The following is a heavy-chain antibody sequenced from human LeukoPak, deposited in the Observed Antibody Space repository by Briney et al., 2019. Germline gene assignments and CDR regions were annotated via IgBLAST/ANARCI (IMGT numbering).Heavy chain of an antibody. Sequence: SETLSLTCTVSGGSISSSSCYWGWIRQPPGKGLEWIGSIYYSGSTYYNPSLKSRVTISVDTSKNQFSLKLSSVTAADTAVYYCARRVYRGRYCSGGSCYSEPGRPNWFDPWGQGTLVTVSS. V-gene: IGHV4-39*01. CDR2: IYYSGST. CDR3: ARRVYRGRYCSGGSCYSEPGRPNWFDP. J-gene: IGHJ5*02. CDR1: GGSISSSSCY. D-gene: IGHD2-15*01.